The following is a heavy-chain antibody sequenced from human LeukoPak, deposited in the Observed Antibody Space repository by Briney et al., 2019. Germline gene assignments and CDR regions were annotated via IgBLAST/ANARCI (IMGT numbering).Heavy chain of an antibody. CDR2: ISSSSSYI. V-gene: IGHV3-21*01. CDR1: GFTFSSYS. J-gene: IGHJ4*02. Sequence: GSLRLSCAASGFTFSSYSMNWVRQAPGKGLEWVSSISSSSSYIYYADSVKGRFTISRDNAKNSLYLQMNSLRAEDTAVYYCAKGWEPNYYDSSGYYLPGYYFDYWGQGTLVTVSS. CDR3: AKGWEPNYYDSSGYYLPGYYFDY. D-gene: IGHD3-22*01.